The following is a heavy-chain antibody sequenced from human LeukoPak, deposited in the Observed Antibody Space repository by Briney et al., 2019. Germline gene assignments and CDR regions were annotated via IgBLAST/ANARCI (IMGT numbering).Heavy chain of an antibody. Sequence: YPXDSAPRYSPSFQGQVTISADQSNSTAYLQWSSLKASDTAMYYCTRRGGGSYSYYYYGMDVWGQGTTVTVSS. V-gene: IGHV5-51*01. D-gene: IGHD1-26*01. CDR3: TRRGGGSYSYYYYGMDV. J-gene: IGHJ6*02. CDR2: YPXDSAP.